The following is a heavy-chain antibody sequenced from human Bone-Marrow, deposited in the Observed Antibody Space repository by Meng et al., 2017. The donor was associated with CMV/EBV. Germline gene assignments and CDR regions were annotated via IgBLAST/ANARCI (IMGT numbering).Heavy chain of an antibody. CDR3: ARSPYCSGGSCRPHNYFDY. Sequence: SEPLSLTCTVSGGSISSSSYYWGWIRQPPGKGLEWIGSIYYSGSTYYNPSLKSRVTISVDTSKNQFSLKLYSVIAADTAVYYCARSPYCSGGSCRPHNYFDYWGQGTLVTVSS. CDR1: GGSISSSSYY. D-gene: IGHD2-15*01. V-gene: IGHV4-39*07. CDR2: IYYSGST. J-gene: IGHJ4*02.